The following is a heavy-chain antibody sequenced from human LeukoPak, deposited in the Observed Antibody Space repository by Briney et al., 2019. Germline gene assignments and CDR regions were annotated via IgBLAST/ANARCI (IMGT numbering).Heavy chain of an antibody. CDR1: GGSISSGSYY. D-gene: IGHD1-26*01. Sequence: PSQTLSLTCTVSGGSISSGSYYWSWIRQHAGKGMEWIGRIYTSGSTNYNPSLKSRVTISVDTTKNQFSLKLSSVTAADTAVYYCARDSLGDFDYWGQGTLVTVSS. V-gene: IGHV4-61*02. J-gene: IGHJ4*02. CDR2: IYTSGST. CDR3: ARDSLGDFDY.